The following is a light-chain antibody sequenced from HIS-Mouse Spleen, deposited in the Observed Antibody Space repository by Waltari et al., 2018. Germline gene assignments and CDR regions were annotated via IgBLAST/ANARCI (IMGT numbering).Light chain of an antibody. J-gene: IGKJ2*01. CDR1: QSVSSY. Sequence: EIVLTQSPATLSLSPGERATLSCRASQSVSSYLAWYQQKPGQAPRLLIYDASNRATGIPARCSGSGSGTDFTLTISGLGPEDFAVYYCQQRSNWPAFGQGTKLEIK. V-gene: IGKV3-11*01. CDR2: DAS. CDR3: QQRSNWPA.